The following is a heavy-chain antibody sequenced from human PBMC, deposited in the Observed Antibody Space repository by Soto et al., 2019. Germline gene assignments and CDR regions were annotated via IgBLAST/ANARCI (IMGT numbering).Heavy chain of an antibody. CDR3: AHSTILGSYRAPVHS. CDR2: IYWDDDR. CDR1: GFSLNITGMG. V-gene: IGHV2-5*02. D-gene: IGHD3-16*02. J-gene: IGHJ4*02. Sequence: QITLKESGPTLVKPTQTLTLTCAFSGFSLNITGMGVGWIRQPPGKALEWLALIYWDDDRRYSPSLKSRLTISRATSKAQVVLTMTNMDPVDTDTYYFAHSTILGSYRAPVHSWGQGTLVTVSS.